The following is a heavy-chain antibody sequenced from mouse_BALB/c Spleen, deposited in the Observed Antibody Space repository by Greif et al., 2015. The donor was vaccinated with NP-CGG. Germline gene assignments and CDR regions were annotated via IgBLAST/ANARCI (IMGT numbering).Heavy chain of an antibody. CDR3: ARKDNRGYAMDY. Sequence: QVQLQQSGAELVKPGASVKLSCKASGYTFTSYWMHWVKQRPGQGLEWIGEIDPSDSYTNYNQKFKGKATLTVDKSSSTAYMQLSSPTSEDSAVYYCARKDNRGYAMDYWGQGSSVTVSS. CDR2: IDPSDSYT. V-gene: IGHV1-69*02. CDR1: GYTFTSYW. J-gene: IGHJ4*01. D-gene: IGHD1-3*01.